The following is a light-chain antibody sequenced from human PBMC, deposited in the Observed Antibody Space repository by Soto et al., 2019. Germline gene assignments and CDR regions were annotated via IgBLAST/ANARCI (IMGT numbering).Light chain of an antibody. Sequence: AIRMTQSPSSFSASTGDRVTITCRASQGISSYLAWYQQKPGKAPKLLIYAASTLQSGVPSRLSGSGSGTDFTLTSSCLQSEDFATYYCQQYYRYPLTFGQGTKVEIK. CDR1: QGISSY. V-gene: IGKV1-8*01. CDR2: AAS. J-gene: IGKJ1*01. CDR3: QQYYRYPLT.